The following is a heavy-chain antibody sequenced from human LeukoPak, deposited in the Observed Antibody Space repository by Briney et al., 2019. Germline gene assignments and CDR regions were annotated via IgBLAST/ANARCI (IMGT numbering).Heavy chain of an antibody. CDR3: ATDYYYGSGSFH. V-gene: IGHV1-24*01. J-gene: IGHJ4*02. D-gene: IGHD3-10*01. CDR2: FDPEDGET. Sequence: ASVKVSCKTSGYTFTSYYMHWVRQAPGKGLEWMGGFDPEDGETIYAQRFQGRVTMTEDTSTDTAYMELSSLRSEDTAVYYCATDYYYGSGSFHWGQGTLVTVSS. CDR1: GYTFTSYY.